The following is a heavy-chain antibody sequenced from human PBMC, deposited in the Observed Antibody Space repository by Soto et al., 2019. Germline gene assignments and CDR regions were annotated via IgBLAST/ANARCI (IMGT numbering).Heavy chain of an antibody. CDR1: GFTFSAFT. Sequence: QPGGSLRLSCTASGFTFSAFTMNWVRQAPGKGLEWVASISSSGSTAYYASSVEGRFTISRDNANNSVYLQMDSLRAEDTALYYCTRAAWFPYLSFYWGQGALVTVSS. D-gene: IGHD3-10*01. CDR3: TRAAWFPYLSFY. V-gene: IGHV3-48*04. CDR2: ISSSGSTA. J-gene: IGHJ4*02.